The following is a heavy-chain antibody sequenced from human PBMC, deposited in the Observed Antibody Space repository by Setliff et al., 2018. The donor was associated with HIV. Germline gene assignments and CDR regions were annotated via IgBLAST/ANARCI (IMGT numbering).Heavy chain of an antibody. J-gene: IGHJ3*01. D-gene: IGHD3-22*01. Sequence: SVKVSCKASGGPFINSAFNWVRQAPGQGLEWMGSIIPIFGTGNYAQNFQGRVTITADGSTSTAYMELTSLRSEDTAVSYRATGRHYYDSSDYPENPFDVWGQGTLVTVSS. CDR3: ATGRHYYDSSDYPENPFDV. CDR1: GGPFINSA. V-gene: IGHV1-69*13. CDR2: IIPIFGTG.